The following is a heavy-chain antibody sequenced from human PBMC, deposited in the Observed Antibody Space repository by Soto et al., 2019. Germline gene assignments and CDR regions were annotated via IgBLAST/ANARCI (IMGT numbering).Heavy chain of an antibody. D-gene: IGHD3-22*01. V-gene: IGHV2-26*01. Sequence: QVTLKESGPVLVKPTEPLTLTCTVSGFSLSNARMGVSWIRQPPGKALEWLAHIFSNDEKSYSTSLKSRLTISKDTSKSQVVLTMTNMDPVDTATYYCARMKNPDSSGYYYVSYYFDYWGQGTLVTVSS. CDR3: ARMKNPDSSGYYYVSYYFDY. J-gene: IGHJ4*02. CDR2: IFSNDEK. CDR1: GFSLSNARMG.